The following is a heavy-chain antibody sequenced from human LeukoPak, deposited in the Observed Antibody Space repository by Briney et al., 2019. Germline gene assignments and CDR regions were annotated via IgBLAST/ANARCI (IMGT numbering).Heavy chain of an antibody. D-gene: IGHD3-22*01. V-gene: IGHV3-23*01. CDR1: GFTFSSYA. CDR3: AKDIRITIIVVVTRGAFDI. Sequence: GGSLRLSCAASGFTFSSYAMSWVRQAPGKGLEWVSAISGSGGSTHYADSVKGRFTISRDNSKNTLYLQMNSLRAEDTAVYYRAKDIRITIIVVVTRGAFDIWGQGTMVTVSS. CDR2: ISGSGGST. J-gene: IGHJ3*02.